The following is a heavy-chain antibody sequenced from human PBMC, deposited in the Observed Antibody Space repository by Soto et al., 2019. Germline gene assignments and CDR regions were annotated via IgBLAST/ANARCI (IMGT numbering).Heavy chain of an antibody. CDR3: ARHVEMATIYRSHYYFYYCMDV. D-gene: IGHD5-12*01. J-gene: IGHJ6*02. Sequence: SVKVSCKACGGTFSSYAISWVRQAPGQGLEWMGGIIPIFGTANYAQKFQGRVTITADKSTSTAYMELSSLRSEDTAVYYCARHVEMATIYRSHYYFYYCMDVWGQ. CDR1: GGTFSSYA. CDR2: IIPIFGTA. V-gene: IGHV1-69*06.